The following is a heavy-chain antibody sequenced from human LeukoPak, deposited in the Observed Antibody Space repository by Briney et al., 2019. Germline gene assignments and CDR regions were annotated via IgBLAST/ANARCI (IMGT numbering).Heavy chain of an antibody. CDR2: INSDGSST. V-gene: IGHV3-74*01. CDR3: AKDRAELGFDY. J-gene: IGHJ4*02. CDR1: GFTFSRYW. D-gene: IGHD1-26*01. Sequence: GGSLRLSCAAYGFTFSRYWMHWVRQTPGKGLVRVSRINSDGSSTTNADSVKGRFTISRDNAKNTLYLQMNSLRAEDTAVYYCAKDRAELGFDYWGQGTLVTFSS.